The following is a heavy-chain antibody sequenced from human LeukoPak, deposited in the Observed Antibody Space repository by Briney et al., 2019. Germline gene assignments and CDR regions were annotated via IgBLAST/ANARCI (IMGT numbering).Heavy chain of an antibody. CDR2: MNPNSGNT. Sequence: GSVKVSCKASVYTFTSYDINWVRQATGQELDWMGWMNPNSGNTGYAQKFQGRVTMTRNTSISTAYMELSSLRSEDTAVYYCARGPDPPSYGNWFDPWGQGTLVTVSS. J-gene: IGHJ5*02. CDR1: VYTFTSYD. V-gene: IGHV1-8*01. D-gene: IGHD1-14*01. CDR3: ARGPDPPSYGNWFDP.